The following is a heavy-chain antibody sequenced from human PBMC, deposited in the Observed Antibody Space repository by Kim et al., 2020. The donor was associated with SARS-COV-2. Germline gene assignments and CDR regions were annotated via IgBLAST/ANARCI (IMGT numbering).Heavy chain of an antibody. J-gene: IGHJ4*02. CDR1: GFTFDSYA. D-gene: IGHD4-17*01. CDR3: AKARGDYGVYYSNY. CDR2: ISGIRGET. V-gene: IGHV3-23*01. Sequence: GGSLRLSCAASGFTFDSYAMNWVRQAPGKGLEWVAIISGIRGETYYADSVKGRFTISRDNSKKILYLQMNSLRTEDTAVYFCAKARGDYGVYYSNYWGQGTLVTVSS.